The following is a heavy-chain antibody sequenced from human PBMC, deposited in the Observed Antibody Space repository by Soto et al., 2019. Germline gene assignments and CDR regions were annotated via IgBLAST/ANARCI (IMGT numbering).Heavy chain of an antibody. V-gene: IGHV3-30*19. CDR1: GSTSGGYV. CDR2: TSYDGSNK. CDR3: ARWGTTGGLDV. J-gene: IGHJ4*02. Sequence: QVQLVESGEALFRPGPSLDLSLVGSGSTSGGYVKHWVGQAPGKGLGWVALTSYDGSNKYYDDSVKGRFTISRDNSRNTVDLQMDSLRLEDTALYYCARWGTTGGLDVWGQGTLVSVSS. D-gene: IGHD3-16*01.